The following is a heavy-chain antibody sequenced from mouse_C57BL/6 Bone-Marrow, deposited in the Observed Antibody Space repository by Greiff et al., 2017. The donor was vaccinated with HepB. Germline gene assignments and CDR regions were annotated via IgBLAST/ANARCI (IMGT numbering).Heavy chain of an antibody. D-gene: IGHD1-1*01. V-gene: IGHV1-82*01. J-gene: IGHJ3*01. Sequence: QVQLQHSGPELVKPGASVKISCKASGYAFSSSWMNWVKQRPGKGLEWIGRIYPGDGDTNYNGKFKGKATLTADKSSSTAYMQLSSLTSEDSAVYFCARDDYGSRFAYWGQGTLVTVSA. CDR2: IYPGDGDT. CDR3: ARDDYGSRFAY. CDR1: GYAFSSSW.